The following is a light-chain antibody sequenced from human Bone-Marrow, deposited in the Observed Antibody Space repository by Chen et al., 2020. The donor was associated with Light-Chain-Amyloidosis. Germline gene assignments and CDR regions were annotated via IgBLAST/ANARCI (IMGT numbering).Light chain of an antibody. V-gene: IGLV2-23*02. CDR3: CSYGTNKDVV. CDR1: SSDVGSFDL. CDR2: EVS. Sequence: QSALTQPASASGSPGQSITISCTGTSSDVGSFDLVSWYQHHPGKAPNLIIDEVSKRPSGLSNRFSGSKSANTASLTISGLQAEDEADYYCCSYGTNKDVVFGGGTKLTVL. J-gene: IGLJ2*01.